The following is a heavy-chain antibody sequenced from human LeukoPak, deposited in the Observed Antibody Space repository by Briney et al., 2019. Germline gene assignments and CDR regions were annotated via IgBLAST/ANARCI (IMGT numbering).Heavy chain of an antibody. CDR2: IIPIFGTA. CDR1: GGTFSGYA. D-gene: IGHD3-3*01. V-gene: IGHV1-69*13. J-gene: IGHJ6*03. Sequence: GASVKVSCKASGGTFSGYAISWVRQAPGQGLEWMGGIIPIFGTANYAQKFQGRVTITADESTSTAYMELSSLRSEDTAVYYCASRNYDFWSQSYYYYMDVWGKGTTVTVSS. CDR3: ASRNYDFWSQSYYYYMDV.